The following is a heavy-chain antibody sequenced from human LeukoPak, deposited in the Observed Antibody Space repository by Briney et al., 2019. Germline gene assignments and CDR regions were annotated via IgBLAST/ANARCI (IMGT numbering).Heavy chain of an antibody. CDR2: IIPIFDRA. CDR1: GVTFNSYA. J-gene: IGHJ5*02. CDR3: ARDLGKPHLIAVGHWFDP. Sequence: EASVKVSCKASGVTFNSYAISWVRQAPGQGLEWMGRIIPIFDRANYAEKFQGRVTITADESTSTAYMELSSLRSEDTAVYYCARDLGKPHLIAVGHWFDPWGQGTLVTVSS. D-gene: IGHD6-19*01. V-gene: IGHV1-69*13.